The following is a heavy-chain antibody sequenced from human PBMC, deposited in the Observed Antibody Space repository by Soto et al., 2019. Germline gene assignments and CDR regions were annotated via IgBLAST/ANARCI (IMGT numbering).Heavy chain of an antibody. Sequence: GGSLRLSXAASGFTFSDYYMSWIRQAPGKGLEWVSYISSSGSTIYYADSVKGRFTISRDNAKNSLYLQMNSLRAEDTAVYYCASAVTTDQPSYYYYYGMDVWGQGTTVTVSS. J-gene: IGHJ6*02. CDR1: GFTFSDYY. CDR3: ASAVTTDQPSYYYYYGMDV. CDR2: ISSSGSTI. D-gene: IGHD4-17*01. V-gene: IGHV3-11*01.